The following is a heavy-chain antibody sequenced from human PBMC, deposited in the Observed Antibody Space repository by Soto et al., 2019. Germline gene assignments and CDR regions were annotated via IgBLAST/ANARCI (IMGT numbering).Heavy chain of an antibody. J-gene: IGHJ4*02. CDR1: GGTFSSYA. D-gene: IGHD3-3*01. CDR2: IIPIFGTA. Sequence: SVKVSCKASGGTFSSYAISWVRQAPGQGLEWMGGIIPIFGTANYAQKFQGRVTITADESTSTAYMELSSLRSEDTAVYYCARLGDFWSGSVSCWGQGTLVTVSS. V-gene: IGHV1-69*13. CDR3: ARLGDFWSGSVSC.